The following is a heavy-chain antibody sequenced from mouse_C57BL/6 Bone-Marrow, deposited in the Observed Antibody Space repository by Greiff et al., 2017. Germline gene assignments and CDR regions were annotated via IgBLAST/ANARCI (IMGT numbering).Heavy chain of an antibody. Sequence: QVQLQQPGAELVRPGTSVKLSCKASGYTFTSYWMHWVKQRPGQGLEWIGVIDPSDSYTNYNQKFKGKATLTVATSSSTAYMQLSSLTSAESAVYCGARGGGNDAMDYWGQGTSVTVSA. CDR1: GYTFTSYW. CDR3: ARGGGNDAMDY. CDR2: IDPSDSYT. J-gene: IGHJ4*01. D-gene: IGHD2-2*01. V-gene: IGHV1-59*01.